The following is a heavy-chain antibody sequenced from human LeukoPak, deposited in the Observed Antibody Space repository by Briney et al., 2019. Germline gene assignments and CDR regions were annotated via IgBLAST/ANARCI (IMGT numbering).Heavy chain of an antibody. D-gene: IGHD3-16*01. CDR3: TNFNDGDAFDI. J-gene: IGHJ3*02. Sequence: GGSLRLSCAASGIAFSKDWMNWVRQAPGKGLEWVGRIKSKTDGGTTDYAAPVKGRFTISRDDSKNTLYLQMDSLKTEDTAVYYCTNFNDGDAFDIWGQGTMVTVSS. CDR1: GIAFSKDW. CDR2: IKSKTDGGTT. V-gene: IGHV3-15*01.